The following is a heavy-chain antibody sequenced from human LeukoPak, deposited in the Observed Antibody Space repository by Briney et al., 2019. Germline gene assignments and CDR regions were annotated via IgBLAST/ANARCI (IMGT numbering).Heavy chain of an antibody. CDR2: FVPEDDET. V-gene: IGHV1-24*01. CDR3: ATIAPGDLFDS. J-gene: IGHJ4*02. D-gene: IGHD7-27*01. Sequence: ASVKVSCKVSGSTLTEFSIHWVRQAPGKGLEWMGGFVPEDDETIYAQSFQGRVTMTEDTSTDTAYMELSSLRSEDTAMYYCATIAPGDLFDSWGQGTLVTVSS. CDR1: GSTLTEFS.